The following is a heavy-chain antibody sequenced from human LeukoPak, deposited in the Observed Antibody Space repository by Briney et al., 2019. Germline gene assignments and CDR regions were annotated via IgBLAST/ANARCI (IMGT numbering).Heavy chain of an antibody. CDR2: INHSGST. Sequence: GSLRLSCAASGFTFSSYWMSWVRQPPGKGLEWIGEINHSGSTNYNPSLKSRVTISVDTSKNQFSLKLSSVTAADTAVYYCGSGPNWFDPWGQGTLVTVSS. J-gene: IGHJ5*02. CDR1: GFTFSSYW. V-gene: IGHV4-34*08. CDR3: GSGPNWFDP. D-gene: IGHD6-19*01.